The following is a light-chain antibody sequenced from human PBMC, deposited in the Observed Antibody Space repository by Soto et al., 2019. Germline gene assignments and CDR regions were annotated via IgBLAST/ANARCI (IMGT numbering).Light chain of an antibody. CDR2: LGS. CDR1: QSLVYSDGNTY. V-gene: IGKV2-28*01. J-gene: IGKJ1*01. CDR3: MQALHSPWT. Sequence: DVVMTQSPLSLPVTLGQPASISCRSSQSLVYSDGNTYLDWYLQKPGQSPQLLIYLGSNRASGVPDRFSGSGSGTDFTLKISRVEAEDVGVYYCMQALHSPWTFGQGTKVDIK.